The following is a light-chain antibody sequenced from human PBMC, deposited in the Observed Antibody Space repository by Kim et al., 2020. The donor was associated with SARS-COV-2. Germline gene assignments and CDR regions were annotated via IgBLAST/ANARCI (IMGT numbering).Light chain of an antibody. CDR2: DVK. CDR3: SSYAGSNNVL. J-gene: IGLJ2*01. CDR1: SSVVGRYNY. V-gene: IGLV2-8*01. Sequence: GQACTISCTGTSSVVGRYNYVSWYQQSPGKAPKLMIYDVKKRPSGVPDRFSGSKSGNTASLTVSGLQAEDEADYYCSSYAGSNNVLFGGGTQLTV.